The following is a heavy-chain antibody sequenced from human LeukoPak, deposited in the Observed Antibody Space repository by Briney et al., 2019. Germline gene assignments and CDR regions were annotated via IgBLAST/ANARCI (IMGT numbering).Heavy chain of an antibody. CDR3: ANSQLFNSNDGLDY. V-gene: IGHV3-23*01. CDR1: GFTFSNFA. D-gene: IGHD1-1*01. CDR2: ISGRGDAT. J-gene: IGHJ4*02. Sequence: GGSLRLSCAASGFTFSNFAMTWVRQAPGKGLEWVSGISGRGDATYYADSVKGRFTISRDNSQNTLFLEMDSLRADDTAVYYCANSQLFNSNDGLDYWGQGTLVTVSS.